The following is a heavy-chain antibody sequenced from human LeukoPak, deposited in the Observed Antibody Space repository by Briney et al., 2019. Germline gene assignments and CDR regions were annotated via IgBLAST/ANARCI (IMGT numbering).Heavy chain of an antibody. CDR2: IKQDGSEK. Sequence: PGGSLRLSCAASGFTFSSYWMSWVRQAPGKGLEWVANIKQDGSEKYYVDSVKGRFTISRDNAKNSLYLQMNSLRAEDTAVYYCARDPNYYGSGTSITGPRYYYYGMDVWGQGTTVTVSS. CDR1: GFTFSSYW. CDR3: ARDPNYYGSGTSITGPRYYYYGMDV. V-gene: IGHV3-7*01. J-gene: IGHJ6*02. D-gene: IGHD3-10*01.